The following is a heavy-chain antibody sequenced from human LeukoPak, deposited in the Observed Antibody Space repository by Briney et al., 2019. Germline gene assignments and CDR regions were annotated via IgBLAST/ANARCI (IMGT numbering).Heavy chain of an antibody. CDR1: GYTFTSYG. Sequence: ASVKVSCKASGYTFTSYGISWVRQAPGQGLEWMGWISAYKGNTNYAQKLQGRVTMTTDTSTSTAYMELRSLRSDDTAVYYCAKRYSGYDPWAVAEGDDAFDIWGQGTMVTVSS. D-gene: IGHD5-12*01. V-gene: IGHV1-18*01. CDR2: ISAYKGNT. J-gene: IGHJ3*02. CDR3: AKRYSGYDPWAVAEGDDAFDI.